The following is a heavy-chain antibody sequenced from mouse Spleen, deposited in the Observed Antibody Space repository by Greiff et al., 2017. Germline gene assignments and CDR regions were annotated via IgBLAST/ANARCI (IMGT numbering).Heavy chain of an antibody. CDR2: IWAGGST. J-gene: IGHJ1*01. CDR1: GFSLTSYG. V-gene: IGHV2-9*02. Sequence: QVQLKESGPGLVAPSQSLSITCTVSGFSLTSYGVHWVRQPPGKGLEWLGVIWAGGSTNYNSALMSRLSISKDNSKSQVFLKMNSLQTDDTAMYYCARDNYYGSLDWYFDVWGAGTTVTVSS. CDR3: ARDNYYGSLDWYFDV. D-gene: IGHD1-1*01.